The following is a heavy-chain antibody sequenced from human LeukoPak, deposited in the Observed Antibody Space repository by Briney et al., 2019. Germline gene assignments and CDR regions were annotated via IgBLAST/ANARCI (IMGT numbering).Heavy chain of an antibody. Sequence: SETLSLTCTVSGGSVSSGSYYWSWIRQPPGKGLEWIGYIYYIGSTNYNPSLKSRVTISVDTSKNQFSLKLSSVTAADTAVYYCARAQSIAAAGIAYWGQGTLVTVSS. D-gene: IGHD6-13*01. CDR2: IYYIGST. V-gene: IGHV4-61*01. CDR1: GGSVSSGSYY. J-gene: IGHJ4*02. CDR3: ARAQSIAAAGIAY.